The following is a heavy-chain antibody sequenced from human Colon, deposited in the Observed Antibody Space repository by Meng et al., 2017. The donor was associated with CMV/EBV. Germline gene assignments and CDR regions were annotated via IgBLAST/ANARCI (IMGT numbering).Heavy chain of an antibody. D-gene: IGHD1-26*01. CDR2: ISPSTGDT. V-gene: IGHV1-18*01. J-gene: IGHJ1*01. CDR1: GYTFPKYG. Sequence: QVPLWQSGAEVKKPGAAVQYSCNTSGYTFPKYGISWVRQALGQGLEWMGWISPSTGDTYYAQKFQGKVTMTTDTSTSTAYIGLRSLRSDDTAVYYCVREPQSGSYIYLQHWGQGTLVTVSS. CDR3: VREPQSGSYIYLQH.